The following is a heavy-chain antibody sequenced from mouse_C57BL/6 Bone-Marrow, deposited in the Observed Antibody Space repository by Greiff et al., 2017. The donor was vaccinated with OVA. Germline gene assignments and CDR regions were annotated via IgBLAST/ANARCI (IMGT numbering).Heavy chain of an antibody. D-gene: IGHD2-3*01. CDR2: IDPENGDT. Sequence: EVKLMESGAELVRPGASVKLSCTASGFNIKDDYMHWVKQRPEQGLEWIGWIDPENGDTEYASKFQGKATITADTSSNTAYLQLSSLTSEDTAVYYCTPYDGYYVGYWGQGTTLTVSS. J-gene: IGHJ2*01. V-gene: IGHV14-4*01. CDR3: TPYDGYYVGY. CDR1: GFNIKDDY.